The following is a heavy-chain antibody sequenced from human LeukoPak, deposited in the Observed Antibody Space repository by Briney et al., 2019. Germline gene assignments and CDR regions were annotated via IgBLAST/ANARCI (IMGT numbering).Heavy chain of an antibody. Sequence: GGSLRLSCAASGFTFNNYWMHWVRQAPGKGLVWVSLVNADGSSTSYADSVKGRFTISRDNAKNTLYLQMNSLRAEDTAVYYCARDKGYDVDYWGQGTLVTVSS. CDR1: GFTFNNYW. J-gene: IGHJ4*02. CDR3: ARDKGYDVDY. CDR2: VNADGSST. D-gene: IGHD5-12*01. V-gene: IGHV3-74*01.